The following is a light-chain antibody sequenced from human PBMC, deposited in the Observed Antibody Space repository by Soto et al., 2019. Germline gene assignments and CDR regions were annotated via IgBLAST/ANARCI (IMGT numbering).Light chain of an antibody. CDR3: QQTYRTPWT. CDR2: AAS. Sequence: DIQMTQSPSSLSASVGDRVTITCRASQSISSHLNWYQQKPGKVTKLLIYAASSLHSGVTSRFSGSGSGTDFTLPISSLQPEDFATFYCQQTYRTPWTFGQGAKVEI. J-gene: IGKJ1*01. V-gene: IGKV1-39*01. CDR1: QSISSH.